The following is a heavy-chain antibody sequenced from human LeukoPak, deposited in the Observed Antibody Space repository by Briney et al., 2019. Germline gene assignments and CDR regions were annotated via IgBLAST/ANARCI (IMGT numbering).Heavy chain of an antibody. V-gene: IGHV3-21*01. CDR1: GFTFSSYS. D-gene: IGHD3-10*01. CDR3: ARDFHSYGSGSYYLDY. CDR2: ISSSSYI. Sequence: GGSLRLSCAASGFTFSSYSMNWVRQAPGKGLEWVSSISSSSYIYYADSVKGRFTISRDNAKNSLYLQMNSLRAEDTAVYYCARDFHSYGSGSYYLDYWGQGTLVTVSS. J-gene: IGHJ4*02.